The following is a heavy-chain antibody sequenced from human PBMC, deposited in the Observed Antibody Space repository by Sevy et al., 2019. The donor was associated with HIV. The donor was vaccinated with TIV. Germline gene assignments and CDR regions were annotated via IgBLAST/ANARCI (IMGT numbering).Heavy chain of an antibody. CDR2: ITGNAANT. Sequence: GSLRLSCAASGFPFSNYAMSWVRQAPGKGLEWVSTITGNAANTFYADSVQGRFTISRDNSHNTLFLQMNSLRVDDTDVYYCSDRGRWGQGSLVTVSS. CDR1: GFPFSNYA. V-gene: IGHV3-23*01. D-gene: IGHD2-21*02. CDR3: SDRGR. J-gene: IGHJ4*02.